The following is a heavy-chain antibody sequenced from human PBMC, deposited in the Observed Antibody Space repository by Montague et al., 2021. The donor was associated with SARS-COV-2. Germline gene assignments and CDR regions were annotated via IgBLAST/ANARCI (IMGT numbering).Heavy chain of an antibody. V-gene: IGHV4-39*02. Sequence: SDTLSLTCTVSGGSISSSNYYWDWIRQPPGKGLEWIGSIYDSGSTHYNPSLKSRVTISVDTSKNHFSLKLSSVTAADTAVYYCARRGRKLLPVATTIGGFDIWGQGTMVTVSS. CDR3: ARRGRKLLPVATTIGGFDI. CDR2: IYDSGST. J-gene: IGHJ3*02. CDR1: GGSISSSNYY. D-gene: IGHD5-12*01.